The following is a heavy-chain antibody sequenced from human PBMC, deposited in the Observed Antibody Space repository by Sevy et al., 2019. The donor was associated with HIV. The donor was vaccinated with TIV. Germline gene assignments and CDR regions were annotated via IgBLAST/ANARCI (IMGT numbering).Heavy chain of an antibody. CDR3: AKDSRIAAAGTKV. CDR1: GFTFSSYG. J-gene: IGHJ4*02. CDR2: ISSSGGST. Sequence: GGSLRLSCAASGFTFSSYGMSWVRQAPGKGLEWVSAISSSGGSTYYADSVKGRFTISRDNSKNTLYLQMNSLRAEDTAVYYCAKDSRIAAAGTKVWGQGTLVTVSS. V-gene: IGHV3-23*01. D-gene: IGHD6-13*01.